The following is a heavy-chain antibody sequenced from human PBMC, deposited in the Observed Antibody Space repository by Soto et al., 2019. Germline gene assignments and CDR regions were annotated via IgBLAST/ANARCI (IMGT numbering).Heavy chain of an antibody. Sequence: GGSLRLSCAASGFTFSSYSMNWVRQAPGKGLEWVSYISSSSTIYYADSVKGRFTISRDNAKNSLYLQMNSLRDEDTAVYYCARTAYYYDSSGYYLGRGYFDYWGQGTLVTVSS. CDR1: GFTFSSYS. D-gene: IGHD3-22*01. CDR3: ARTAYYYDSSGYYLGRGYFDY. V-gene: IGHV3-48*02. J-gene: IGHJ4*02. CDR2: ISSSSTI.